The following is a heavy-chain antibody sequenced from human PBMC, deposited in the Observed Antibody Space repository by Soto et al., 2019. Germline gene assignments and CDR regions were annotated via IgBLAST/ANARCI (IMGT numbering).Heavy chain of an antibody. CDR2: IYPGDSDT. D-gene: IGHD2-21*02. CDR3: ARVRAYCGGDCYPWWWFDP. J-gene: IGHJ5*02. V-gene: IGHV5-51*01. CDR1: GYSFTSYW. Sequence: GESLKISCKGSGYSFTSYWIGWVRQMPGKGLEWMGIIYPGDSDTRYSPSFQGQVTISADKSISTAYLQWSSLKASDTAMYYCARVRAYCGGDCYPWWWFDPWGQGTLVTVSS.